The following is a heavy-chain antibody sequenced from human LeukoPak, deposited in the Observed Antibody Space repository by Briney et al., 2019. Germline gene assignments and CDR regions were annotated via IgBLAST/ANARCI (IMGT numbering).Heavy chain of an antibody. V-gene: IGHV1-2*06. Sequence: ASVTVSCKASGYTFTDYYMHWVRQAPGQGLEWMGRINPNSGGTNYAQRFQGRVTMTRDTSISTAYLELSRLRSDDTAVYYCATLTEALYLFDYWGQGTLVTVSS. D-gene: IGHD3-10*01. J-gene: IGHJ4*02. CDR3: ATLTEALYLFDY. CDR1: GYTFTDYY. CDR2: INPNSGGT.